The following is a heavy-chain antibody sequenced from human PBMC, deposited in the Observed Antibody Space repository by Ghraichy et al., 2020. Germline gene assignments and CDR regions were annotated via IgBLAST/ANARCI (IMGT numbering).Heavy chain of an antibody. D-gene: IGHD4-17*01. CDR3: ARGKHDYGDYSLGAFDI. J-gene: IGHJ3*02. V-gene: IGHV3-74*01. Sequence: GGSLRLSCAASGFTFSSYWMHWVRQAPGKGLVWVSRINSDGSSTSYADSVKGRFTISRDNAKNTLYLQMNSLRAEDTAVYYCARGKHDYGDYSLGAFDIWGQGTMVTVSS. CDR1: GFTFSSYW. CDR2: INSDGSST.